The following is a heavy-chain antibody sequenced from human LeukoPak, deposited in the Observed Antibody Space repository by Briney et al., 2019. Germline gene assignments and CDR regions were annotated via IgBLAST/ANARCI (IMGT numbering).Heavy chain of an antibody. CDR3: ARRMFYSSGFDS. CDR1: GSSINSYY. V-gene: IGHV4-59*08. CDR2: IYYTGTT. D-gene: IGHD6-19*01. J-gene: IGHJ4*02. Sequence: SETLSLTCTVSGSSINSYYWSWIRQPPGKGPEWIGYIYYTGTTNYNPSLNSRVIVSLDTSNNQFSLKMSSVSAADTAVYYCARRMFYSSGFDSWGQGTLVTVSS.